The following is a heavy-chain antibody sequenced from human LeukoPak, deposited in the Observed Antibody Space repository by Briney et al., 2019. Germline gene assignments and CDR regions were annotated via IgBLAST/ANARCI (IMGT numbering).Heavy chain of an antibody. D-gene: IGHD2-2*01. J-gene: IGHJ5*02. CDR1: GGSISSYY. CDR3: AGGPIVVVPAYWFDP. CDR2: IYYSGST. Sequence: SETLSLTCTVSGGSISSYYWSWIWQPPGKGLEWIGYIYYSGSTNYNPSLKSRVTISVDTSKNQFSLKLSSVTAADTAVYYCAGGPIVVVPAYWFDPWGQGTLVTVSS. V-gene: IGHV4-59*01.